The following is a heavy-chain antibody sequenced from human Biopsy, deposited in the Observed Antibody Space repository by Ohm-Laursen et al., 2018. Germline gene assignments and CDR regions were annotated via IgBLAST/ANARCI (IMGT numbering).Heavy chain of an antibody. Sequence: ASVKVSCKVSGYTLTELSIHWVRQTGGKGLEWMGGFDREERKTVYAEKFQGRVTMTEDTSTDTAYMELSSLRSEDTAVYYCAADINVWNVNYWGQGTQVIVSS. CDR2: FDREERKT. CDR1: GYTLTELS. J-gene: IGHJ4*02. CDR3: AADINVWNVNY. D-gene: IGHD1-1*01. V-gene: IGHV1-24*01.